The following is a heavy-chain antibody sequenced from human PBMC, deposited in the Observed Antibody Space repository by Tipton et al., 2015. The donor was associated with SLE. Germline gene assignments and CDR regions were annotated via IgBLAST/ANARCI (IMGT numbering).Heavy chain of an antibody. CDR2: SNTDGSGT. CDR1: GFTFNNYW. J-gene: IGHJ4*02. Sequence: SLRLSCAASGFTFNNYWMHWVRQVPGKGLVWVSRSNTDGSGTTYADSVKGRFTISRDNAKNTLYLQMNSLRAEDTAVYYCARGFWSGYNRGLDYWGRGTLVTVSS. CDR3: ARGFWSGYNRGLDY. D-gene: IGHD3-3*01. V-gene: IGHV3-74*01.